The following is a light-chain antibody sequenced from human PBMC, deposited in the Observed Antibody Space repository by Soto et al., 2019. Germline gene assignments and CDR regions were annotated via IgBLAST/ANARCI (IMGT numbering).Light chain of an antibody. V-gene: IGKV1-9*01. J-gene: IGKJ5*01. CDR1: QGISSY. CDR3: QQLNAYPLT. Sequence: DIQLTQSPSFLSASVGDRVTITCRASQGISSYLAWFQQKPGRAPNLLIYGASTLQSGVPSRFSGSGSGTDFTLTISNLQSEDFATYYCQQLNAYPLTFGQGTRLEIK. CDR2: GAS.